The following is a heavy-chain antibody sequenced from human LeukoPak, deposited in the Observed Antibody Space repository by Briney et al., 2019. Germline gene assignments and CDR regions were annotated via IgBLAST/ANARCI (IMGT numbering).Heavy chain of an antibody. D-gene: IGHD1-1*01. CDR1: GYSFTSYW. CDR3: ARRYGPWEGAFDI. V-gene: IGHV5-51*01. J-gene: IGHJ3*02. Sequence: GESLKVSRKGSGYSFTSYWIGWVRQMPGKGLEWMGIIYPGDSDTRYSPSFEGQVTISADKSISTAYLQWSSLKASDTAMYYCARRYGPWEGAFDIWGQGTMVTVSS. CDR2: IYPGDSDT.